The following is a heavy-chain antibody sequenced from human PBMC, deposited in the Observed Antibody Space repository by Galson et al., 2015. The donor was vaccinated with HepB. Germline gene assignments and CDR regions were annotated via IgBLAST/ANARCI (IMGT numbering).Heavy chain of an antibody. CDR2: ISAYNGNT. CDR1: GYTFTSYG. D-gene: IGHD5-18*01. V-gene: IGHV1-18*01. CDR3: ARESRGYSYGATDDAFDI. Sequence: SVKVSCKASGYTFTSYGISWVRQAPGQGLEWMGWISAYNGNTNYAQKLQGRVTMTTDTSTSTAYMELRSLRSDDTAVYYCARESRGYSYGATDDAFDIWGQGTMVTVSS. J-gene: IGHJ3*02.